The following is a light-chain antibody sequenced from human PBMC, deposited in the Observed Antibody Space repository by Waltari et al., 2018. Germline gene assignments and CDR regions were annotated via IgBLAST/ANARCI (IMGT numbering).Light chain of an antibody. CDR1: QANGTH. V-gene: IGKV1-39*01. J-gene: IGKJ2*01. CDR2: AAS. Sequence: DIQMTQSPSSLSASIGDRVTNTCRASQANGTHLSWFQQRQGEAPRLLLYAASILQTGVPVNFSGSGSGTDFTLTIINVQPEDFATYFCQQSYSFLYTFGQGTKLDI. CDR3: QQSYSFLYT.